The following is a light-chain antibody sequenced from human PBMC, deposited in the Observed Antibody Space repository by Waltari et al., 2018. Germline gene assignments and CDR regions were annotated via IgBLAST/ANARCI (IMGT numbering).Light chain of an antibody. CDR3: SSYAATNNLRNV. CDR2: DVF. V-gene: IGLV2-8*01. J-gene: IGLJ1*01. CDR1: AFKY. Sequence: QSALTQPPSASGSEGQSVTISCTGAFKYVSWYQKHPGKAPKLLIYDVFKRPSGVTDRVSGSQSGDTATLTVSWVQSEDEAVYYCSSYAATNNLRNVFGTGTRLTVL.